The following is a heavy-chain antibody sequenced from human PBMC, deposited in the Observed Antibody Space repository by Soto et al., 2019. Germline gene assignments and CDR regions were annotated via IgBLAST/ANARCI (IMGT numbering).Heavy chain of an antibody. Sequence: QLQLQESGSGLVKPSQPLSLTCAVSGGSISSGGYSCNWIRQPPGKGLEWIGYIYHSGSPYYNPSLKSRVTISVDRSKNQFSLKLSSVTAADTAVYYCARGVTTVTTFDYWCQRTLVTVSS. CDR1: GGSISSGGYS. CDR3: ARGVTTVTTFDY. V-gene: IGHV4-30-2*01. CDR2: IYHSGSP. D-gene: IGHD4-17*01. J-gene: IGHJ4*02.